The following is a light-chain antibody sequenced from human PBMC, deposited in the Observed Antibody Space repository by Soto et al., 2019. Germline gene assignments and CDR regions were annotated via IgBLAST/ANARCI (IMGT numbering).Light chain of an antibody. CDR2: GAS. CDR1: QSISTY. J-gene: IGKJ1*01. CDR3: QQTYSTPPWT. Sequence: DIQMTQSPSSLSASVGDRVTITCRASQSISTYLNWYQQKPGKAPDLLIAGASTLLSGVPSRFSGSGSGTDFSLTISTLHPEDFATYYCQQTYSTPPWTFGQGTKVEIK. V-gene: IGKV1-39*01.